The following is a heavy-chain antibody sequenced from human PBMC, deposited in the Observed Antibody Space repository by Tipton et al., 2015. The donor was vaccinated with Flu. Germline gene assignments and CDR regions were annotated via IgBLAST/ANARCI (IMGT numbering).Heavy chain of an antibody. CDR1: GGSVSSGSYY. D-gene: IGHD2-2*01. J-gene: IGHJ3*02. CDR3: ARDEGRVVPAASDAFDI. V-gene: IGHV4-61*01. Sequence: TLSLTCTVSGGSVSSGSYYWSWIRQPPGKGLEWIGYIYYSGSTNYNPSLKSRVTISVDTSKNQFSLKLSSVTAADTAVYYCARDEGRVVPAASDAFDIWGQGTMVTVSS. CDR2: IYYSGST.